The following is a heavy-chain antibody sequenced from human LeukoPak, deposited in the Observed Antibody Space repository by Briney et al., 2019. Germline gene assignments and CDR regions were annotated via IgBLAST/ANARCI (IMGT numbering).Heavy chain of an antibody. Sequence: SETLSLTRTVSGGSISGYLWSWIRQPPGKGLEWIGHIYYTGSTDYNPSLKSRVTISVDTSKNQFSLKLASLTAADTAVYYCARRGFGDYWGQGTLVTVSS. V-gene: IGHV4-59*08. CDR2: IYYTGST. CDR1: GGSISGYL. D-gene: IGHD3-10*01. CDR3: ARRGFGDY. J-gene: IGHJ4*02.